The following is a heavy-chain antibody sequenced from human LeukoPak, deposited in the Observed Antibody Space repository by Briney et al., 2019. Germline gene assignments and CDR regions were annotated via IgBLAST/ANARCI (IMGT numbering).Heavy chain of an antibody. Sequence: SETLSLTCAVYGGSFSGYYWSWIRQPPGKGLEWIGEINHSGSTNYNPSLKSRVTISVDTSKNQFSLKLSSVTAADTAVYYCARIIAVAGIHDAFDIWGQGTMVTVSS. D-gene: IGHD6-19*01. J-gene: IGHJ3*02. CDR2: INHSGST. CDR3: ARIIAVAGIHDAFDI. V-gene: IGHV4-34*01. CDR1: GGSFSGYY.